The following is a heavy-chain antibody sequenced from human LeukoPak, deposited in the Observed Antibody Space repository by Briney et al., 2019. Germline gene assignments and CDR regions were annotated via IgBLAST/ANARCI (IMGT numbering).Heavy chain of an antibody. Sequence: TFISYXXXWVGQAPGQGVEWXGRIIPIFGTANYAQKFQGRVTITTDESTSTAYMEMSSLRSEDTAVYYCARDWLVAAAGLDYWGQGTLVTVSS. CDR2: IIPIFGTA. CDR1: TFISYX. V-gene: IGHV1-69*05. D-gene: IGHD6-13*01. CDR3: ARDWLVAAAGLDY. J-gene: IGHJ4*02.